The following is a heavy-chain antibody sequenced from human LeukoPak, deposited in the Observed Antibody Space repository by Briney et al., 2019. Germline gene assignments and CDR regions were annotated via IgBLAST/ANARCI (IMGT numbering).Heavy chain of an antibody. V-gene: IGHV3-21*01. Sequence: GGSLRLSCAASGFTFSSYSMNWVRQAPGKGLEWVSSISSSSSYIYYADSVKGRFTISSDNDKNSLYLQMNGLRAEDTAVYYCARDPSIYDSSGYYGPDDYYFDYWGQGTLVTVSS. D-gene: IGHD3-22*01. CDR1: GFTFSSYS. J-gene: IGHJ4*02. CDR3: ARDPSIYDSSGYYGPDDYYFDY. CDR2: ISSSSSYI.